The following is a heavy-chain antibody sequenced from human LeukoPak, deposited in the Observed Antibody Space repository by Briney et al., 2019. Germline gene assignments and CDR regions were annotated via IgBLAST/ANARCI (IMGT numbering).Heavy chain of an antibody. CDR2: ISAYNGNT. V-gene: IGHV1-18*01. Sequence: ASVKVSCKASGYTFTSYGISWVRQAPGQGLEWMGWISAYNGNTNYAQKLQGRVTMTTDTSTSTAYMELRSLRSDDTAVYYCGRDLVPPNYYDSSGYYPNFDYWGQGTLVTVSS. CDR3: GRDLVPPNYYDSSGYYPNFDY. CDR1: GYTFTSYG. J-gene: IGHJ4*02. D-gene: IGHD3-22*01.